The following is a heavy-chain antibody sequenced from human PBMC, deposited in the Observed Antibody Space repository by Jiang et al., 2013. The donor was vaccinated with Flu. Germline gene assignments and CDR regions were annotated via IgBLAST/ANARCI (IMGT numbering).Heavy chain of an antibody. J-gene: IGHJ4*02. CDR2: IYYSGST. CDR3: AAYQLLPYYFDY. V-gene: IGHV4-31*03. CDR1: GGSISSGGYY. D-gene: IGHD2-2*01. Sequence: PGLVKPSQTLSLTCTVSGGSISSGGYYWTWIRQHPGKGLEWIGYIYYSGSTDYNPSLKSRATIAIDTSKNQFSLKLSPVTAADTAVYYCAAYQLLPYYFDYWGQGTQVTVSS.